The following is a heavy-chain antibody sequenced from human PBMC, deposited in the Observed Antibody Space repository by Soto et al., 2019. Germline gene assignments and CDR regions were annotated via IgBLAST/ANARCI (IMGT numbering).Heavy chain of an antibody. J-gene: IGHJ4*02. V-gene: IGHV1-18*01. CDR2: ISAYNGKT. Sequence: HVRLVQTGVEVKKPGASVKVSCEASGDTFTSLEFSWVRQVPGQGLEGRGWISAYNGKTKFAEKFQGRLRLQTDSSASSFSMEVASLTSDDTALYYCARSTSGWPQGPKFFDSWGQGTMVIVSS. CDR1: GDTFTSLE. CDR3: ARSTSGWPQGPKFFDS. D-gene: IGHD6-19*01.